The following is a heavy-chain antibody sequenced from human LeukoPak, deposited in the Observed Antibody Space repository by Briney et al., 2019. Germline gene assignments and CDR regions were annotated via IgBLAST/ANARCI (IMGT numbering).Heavy chain of an antibody. V-gene: IGHV3-30*02. D-gene: IGHD3-22*01. CDR3: AKDGKRYYYDSSGYYPDY. CDR1: GFTFSSYS. Sequence: GGSLRLSCAASGFTFSSYSMHWVRQAPGKGLEWVTFIRYDGNNKYYADSVKGRFTVSRDNSKNTLYLQMNSLRAEDTAVYYCAKDGKRYYYDSSGYYPDYWGQGTLVTVSS. J-gene: IGHJ4*02. CDR2: IRYDGNNK.